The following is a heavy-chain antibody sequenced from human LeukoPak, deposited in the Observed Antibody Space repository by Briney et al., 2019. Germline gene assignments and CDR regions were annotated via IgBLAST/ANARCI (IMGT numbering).Heavy chain of an antibody. J-gene: IGHJ4*02. V-gene: IGHV4-39*01. CDR2: IYDSGST. Sequence: PSETLSLTCTVSGGSIRSSYYYWGWIRQPPGKGLEWIGSIYDSGSTYYNPSLKSRVTISVDTSKNQFSLKLSSVTAADTAVYYCARVPKGYGSGSKILYYFDYWGQGTLVTVSS. D-gene: IGHD3-10*01. CDR1: GGSIRSSYYY. CDR3: ARVPKGYGSGSKILYYFDY.